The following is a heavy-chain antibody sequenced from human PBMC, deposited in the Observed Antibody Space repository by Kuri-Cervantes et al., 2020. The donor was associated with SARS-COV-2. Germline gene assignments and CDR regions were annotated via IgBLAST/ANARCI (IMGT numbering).Heavy chain of an antibody. Sequence: GSLRLSCAVYGVSFSGYYWRWIRQPPGKGLEWVGEINHSGSTTYNPAPKSRVSIPAGTTKNQFSLKLSSVPAADTAVYYCAVARGYDFPLDYWGQGTLVTVSS. CDR1: GVSFSGYY. CDR3: AVARGYDFPLDY. CDR2: INHSGST. J-gene: IGHJ4*02. D-gene: IGHD5-12*01. V-gene: IGHV4-34*01.